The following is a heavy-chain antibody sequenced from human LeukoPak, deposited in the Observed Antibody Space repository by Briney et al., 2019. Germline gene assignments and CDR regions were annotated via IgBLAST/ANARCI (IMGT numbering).Heavy chain of an antibody. J-gene: IGHJ4*02. CDR2: IYHSGST. CDR1: GGSISSGGYS. D-gene: IGHD6-13*01. V-gene: IGHV4-30-2*01. Sequence: SETLSLTCAVSGGSISSGGYSWSWIRQPPGKGLEWIGYIYHSGSTNYNPSLKSRVTISVDTSKNQFSLKLSSVTAADTAVYYCARDGGIAAADWGQGTLVTVSS. CDR3: ARDGGIAAAD.